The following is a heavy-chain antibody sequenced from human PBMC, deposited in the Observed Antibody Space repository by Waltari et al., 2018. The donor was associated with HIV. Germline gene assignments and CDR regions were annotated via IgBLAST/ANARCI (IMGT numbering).Heavy chain of an antibody. CDR3: ASGGYHYDSSGYPDY. J-gene: IGHJ4*02. CDR1: GYTFTGYY. Sequence: QVQLVQSGAEVKKPGASVKVSCKASGYTFTGYYMHWVRPAPGQGLEWMGWINPNNGGTNYAQKFQGRVTMTRDTSISAAYMELSRLRSDDTAVYYCASGGYHYDSSGYPDYWGQGTLVTVSS. CDR2: INPNNGGT. V-gene: IGHV1-2*02. D-gene: IGHD3-22*01.